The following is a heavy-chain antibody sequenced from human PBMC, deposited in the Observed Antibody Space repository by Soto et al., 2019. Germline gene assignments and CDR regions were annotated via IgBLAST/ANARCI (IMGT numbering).Heavy chain of an antibody. CDR3: ARGDDGSGGYWFDP. CDR2: IYHSGST. D-gene: IGHD3-10*01. V-gene: IGHV4-30-2*01. Sequence: QLQLQDSGSGLVKPSQTLSLTCAVSGGSISSGGYSWSWIRQPPGKGLEWIGYIYHSGSTYYNPSLKSRVTISVERSKIQFSLKRSSVPAADTAVYYCARGDDGSGGYWFDPWGKGTLVIVAA. CDR1: GGSISSGGYS. J-gene: IGHJ5*02.